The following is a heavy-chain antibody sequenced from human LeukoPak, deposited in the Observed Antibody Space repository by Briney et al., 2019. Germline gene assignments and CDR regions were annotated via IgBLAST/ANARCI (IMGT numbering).Heavy chain of an antibody. CDR1: GFTVSSNY. CDR2: IYSGGST. Sequence: GGSLRLSCAASGFTVSSNYMSWVRQAPGKGLEWVSVIYSGGSTYYADSVKGRFTISRDNSKNTLYLQMNSLRAEDTAVYYCARLQLLLDAFDIWGQGTMVTVSS. V-gene: IGHV3-53*01. J-gene: IGHJ3*02. D-gene: IGHD2-15*01. CDR3: ARLQLLLDAFDI.